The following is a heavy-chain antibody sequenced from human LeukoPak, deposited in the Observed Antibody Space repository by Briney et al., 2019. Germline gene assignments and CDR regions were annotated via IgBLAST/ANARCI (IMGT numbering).Heavy chain of an antibody. V-gene: IGHV1-69*05. D-gene: IGHD3-22*01. J-gene: IGHJ3*02. CDR3: ATNPHYYDSSGYYMGFAFDI. Sequence: GASVKVSCKASGYTFTSYYMHWVRQAPGQGLEWMGGIIPIFGTANYAQKFQGRVTITTDESTSTAYMELSSLRSEDTAVYYCATNPHYYDSSGYYMGFAFDIWGQGTMVTVSS. CDR2: IIPIFGTA. CDR1: GYTFTSYY.